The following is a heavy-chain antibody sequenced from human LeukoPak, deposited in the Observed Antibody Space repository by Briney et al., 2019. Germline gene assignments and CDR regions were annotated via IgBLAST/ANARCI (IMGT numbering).Heavy chain of an antibody. CDR1: GYPFTDYY. Sequence: ASVRVSCKASGYPFTDYYIHWIRQARGQGLEWMGWTNPNTGDTNYPQKFQGRVTMTTDTSISTAYMDLSRLSSDDTAVYYCATLVRGSNSYYPHWGQGTLVTVSS. V-gene: IGHV1-2*02. CDR3: ATLVRGSNSYYPH. J-gene: IGHJ4*02. D-gene: IGHD3-10*01. CDR2: TNPNTGDT.